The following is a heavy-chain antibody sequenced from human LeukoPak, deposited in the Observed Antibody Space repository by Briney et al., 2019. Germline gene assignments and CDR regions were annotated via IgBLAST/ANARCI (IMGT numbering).Heavy chain of an antibody. D-gene: IGHD6-6*01. J-gene: IGHJ4*02. CDR3: ARAGAGIAARTAHY. V-gene: IGHV3-7*04. CDR1: GFTFSNYW. Sequence: GGSLRLSCAASGFTFSNYWMSWVRRTPGKGLEWVANINQDGSEKYYVYSVKGRFTISRDNAKNSLYLQVNRLRAEDTAVYYCARAGAGIAARTAHYWGQGTLVTVSS. CDR2: INQDGSEK.